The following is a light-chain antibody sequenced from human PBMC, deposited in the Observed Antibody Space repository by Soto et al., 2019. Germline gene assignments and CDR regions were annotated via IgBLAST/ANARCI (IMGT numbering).Light chain of an antibody. CDR3: QQAYSFPYT. V-gene: IGKV1-12*01. Sequence: DIQMTQSPSSVSASVGDRVTITCRASQGVRNWLALYQQKPGEAPKLLIYAASTLRRGVPSRFRGSGSGTDFTFTITSLQPEDFATYYCQQAYSFPYTFGQGTKLEIK. CDR1: QGVRNW. CDR2: AAS. J-gene: IGKJ2*01.